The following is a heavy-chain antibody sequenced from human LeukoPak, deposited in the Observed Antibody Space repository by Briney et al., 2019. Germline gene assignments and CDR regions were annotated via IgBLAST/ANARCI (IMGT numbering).Heavy chain of an antibody. D-gene: IGHD3-3*01. CDR3: VKGSHGPDYDFWSGYHY. J-gene: IGHJ4*02. Sequence: GGSLRLSCSASGFTFSSYAMHWVRQAPGKGLEYVSAISSNGSSTYYADSVKGRFTISRDNSKNTLYLQMSSLRAEDTAVYYCVKGSHGPDYDFWSGYHYWGQGTLVTVSS. CDR1: GFTFSSYA. V-gene: IGHV3-64D*06. CDR2: ISSNGSST.